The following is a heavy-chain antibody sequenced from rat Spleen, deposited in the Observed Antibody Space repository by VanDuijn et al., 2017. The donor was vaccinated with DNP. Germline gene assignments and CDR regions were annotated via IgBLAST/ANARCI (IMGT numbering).Heavy chain of an antibody. Sequence: QVQLKESGPGLVQPSQTLSLTCTVSGFSLTSYHVSWVRQPPGKGLEWMGRIQTGGSTDYNSVVKTRLSISRDTSKSQVYLKMNSLQTEDTATYYCARDPTFDYWGQGVMVTVSS. CDR1: GFSLTSYH. CDR2: IQTGGST. J-gene: IGHJ2*01. CDR3: ARDPTFDY. D-gene: IGHD2-1*01. V-gene: IGHV2S1*01.